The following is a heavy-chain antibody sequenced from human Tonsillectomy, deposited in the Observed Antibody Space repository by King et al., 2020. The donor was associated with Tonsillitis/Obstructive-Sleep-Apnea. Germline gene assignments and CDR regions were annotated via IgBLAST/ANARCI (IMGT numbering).Heavy chain of an antibody. J-gene: IGHJ4*02. CDR2: ISGSGGST. Sequence: VQLVESGGGLVQPGGSLRLSCAASGFTFSSYAMSWVRQAPGKGLEWVSAISGSGGSTYYADSVKGGFTISRDNSKNTLYLQMNSLRAEDTAVYYCAKGSITMVRGVIIKPSNYFDYWGQGTLVTVSS. D-gene: IGHD3-10*01. CDR1: GFTFSSYA. CDR3: AKGSITMVRGVIIKPSNYFDY. V-gene: IGHV3-23*04.